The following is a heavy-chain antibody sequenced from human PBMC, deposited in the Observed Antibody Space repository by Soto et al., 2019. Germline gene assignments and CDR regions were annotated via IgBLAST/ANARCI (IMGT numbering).Heavy chain of an antibody. D-gene: IGHD3-10*01. CDR3: ALITEGSRAECHLALLDS. Sequence: GPPLVNPTETLTLTCTVSGLSLNNDRLGVSWIRQPPGKALEWLAHIFSNDEKSYNTSRKSRLTISKDTSGSQVVLTMTNMEPVESATYYCALITEGSRAECHLALLDSWGQGTLVTVS. J-gene: IGHJ5*01. V-gene: IGHV2-26*01. CDR2: IFSNDEK. CDR1: GLSLNNDRLG.